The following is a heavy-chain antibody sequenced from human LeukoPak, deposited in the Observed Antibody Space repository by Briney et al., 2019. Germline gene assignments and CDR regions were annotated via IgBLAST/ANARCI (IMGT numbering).Heavy chain of an antibody. J-gene: IGHJ6*04. CDR2: IKSDGSGI. V-gene: IGHV3-7*03. Sequence: GGSLRLSCAVSGFPLSNSWMYWVRQAPGKGLEGVANIKSDGSGISYVDSVKGRFIISRDNARNSPYLQMNSLRVEDTAVYFCAGGNSMDVWGKGTAVTVSS. CDR3: AGGNSMDV. D-gene: IGHD1/OR15-1a*01. CDR1: GFPLSNSW.